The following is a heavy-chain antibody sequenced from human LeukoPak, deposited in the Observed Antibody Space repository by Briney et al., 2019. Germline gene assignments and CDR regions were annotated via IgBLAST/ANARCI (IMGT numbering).Heavy chain of an antibody. CDR3: ARFDSSGYNSDY. CDR2: ISGSGGST. Sequence: GGSLRLSCAASGFTFSSYAMSWVRQAPGKGLEWVSAISGSGGSTYYADSVKGRFTISRDNSKNTLYLQMNSLRAEDTAVYYCARFDSSGYNSDYWGQGTLVTVSS. D-gene: IGHD3-22*01. CDR1: GFTFSSYA. J-gene: IGHJ4*02. V-gene: IGHV3-23*01.